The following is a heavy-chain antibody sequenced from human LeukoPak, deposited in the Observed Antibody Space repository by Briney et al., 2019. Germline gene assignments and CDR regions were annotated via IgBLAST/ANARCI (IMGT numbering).Heavy chain of an antibody. Sequence: GGSLRLSCAASGFTFSSYSMNWARQAPGKGLEWVSVIYSGGSTYYADSVKGRFTISRDNSKNTLYLQMNSLRAEDTAVYYCARATWFRELFQAFDIWGQGTMVTVSS. D-gene: IGHD3-10*01. CDR2: IYSGGST. J-gene: IGHJ3*02. CDR1: GFTFSSYS. V-gene: IGHV3-53*01. CDR3: ARATWFRELFQAFDI.